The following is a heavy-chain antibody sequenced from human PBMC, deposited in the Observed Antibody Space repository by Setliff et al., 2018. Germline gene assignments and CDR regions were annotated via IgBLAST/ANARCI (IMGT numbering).Heavy chain of an antibody. V-gene: IGHV1-8*02. CDR2: MNPNSGNT. J-gene: IGHJ5*02. CDR1: GGTFSSYD. D-gene: IGHD5-18*01. CDR3: ARSKVEAAMVKHNWFDP. Sequence: ASVKVSCKASGGTFSSYDINWVRQATGQGLEWMGWMNPNSGNTGYAQNFQGRVSMTRNTSISTAYMELNSLTSEDTAVYYCARSKVEAAMVKHNWFDPWGQGTLVTVSS.